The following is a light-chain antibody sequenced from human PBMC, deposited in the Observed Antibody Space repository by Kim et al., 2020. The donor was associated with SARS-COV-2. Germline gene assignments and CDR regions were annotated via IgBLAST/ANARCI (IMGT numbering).Light chain of an antibody. CDR3: QQYGSSPLT. CDR2: GAS. Sequence: TPEDRATLSCRASQSVSSSYLAWYQQKPGQAPRLLIFGASSRATGIPDRFSGSGSGTDFTLTISRLEPEDFAVYYCQQYGSSPLTFGGGTKVDIK. V-gene: IGKV3-20*01. J-gene: IGKJ4*01. CDR1: QSVSSSY.